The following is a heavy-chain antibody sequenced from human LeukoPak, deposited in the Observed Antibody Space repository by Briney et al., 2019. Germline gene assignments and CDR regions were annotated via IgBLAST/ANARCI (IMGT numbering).Heavy chain of an antibody. D-gene: IGHD2-2*01. V-gene: IGHV6-1*01. CDR3: ARRLTQYDCFDP. CDR1: GDSVSSNSVT. Sequence: SQTLSLTCAISGDSVSSNSVTWNWIRQSPSRGLEWLGRTYYRSTWYDDYAVSVRGRITVNPDTSKNQFSLHLNSVTPEDTAVYYCARRLTQYDCFDPWGQGILVTVSS. J-gene: IGHJ5*02. CDR2: TYYRSTWYD.